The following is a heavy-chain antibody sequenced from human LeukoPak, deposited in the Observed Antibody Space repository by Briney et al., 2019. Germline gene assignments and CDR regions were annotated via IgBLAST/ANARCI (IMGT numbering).Heavy chain of an antibody. D-gene: IGHD6-19*01. CDR2: IYYSGST. CDR1: GGSISSSSYY. J-gene: IGHJ4*02. V-gene: IGHV4-39*01. CDR3: ARQSPYSSGWFAFDY. Sequence: SEALSLTCTVSGGSISSSSYYWGWIRQPPGKGLEWIGSIYYSGSTYYNPSLKSRVTISVDTSKNQFSLKLSSVTAADTAVYYCARQSPYSSGWFAFDYWGQGTLVTVSS.